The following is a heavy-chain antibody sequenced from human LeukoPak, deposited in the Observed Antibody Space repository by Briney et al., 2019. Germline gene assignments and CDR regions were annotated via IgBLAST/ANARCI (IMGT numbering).Heavy chain of an antibody. Sequence: GGSLRLSCVASGFTFSSHWMHWVRQGPGKGLEWVSYISSSGSTIYYADSVKGRFTISRDNAKNSLYLQMNSLRAEDTAVYYCARDNWNYDYWGQGTLVTVSS. J-gene: IGHJ4*02. CDR3: ARDNWNYDY. D-gene: IGHD1-7*01. CDR1: GFTFSSHW. V-gene: IGHV3-48*04. CDR2: ISSSGSTI.